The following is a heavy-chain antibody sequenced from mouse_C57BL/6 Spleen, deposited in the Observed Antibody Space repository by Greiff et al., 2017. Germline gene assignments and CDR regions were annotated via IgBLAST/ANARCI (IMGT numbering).Heavy chain of an antibody. CDR2: IDPETGGT. Sequence: QVQLKESGAELVRPGASVTLSCKASGYTFTDYEMHWVKQTPVHGLEWIGAIDPETGGTAYNQKFKGKAILTADKASSTAYREVRSLTSEDTAVYYCTRVGMFTTGVDLYDAMDYWGQGTSVTVSS. J-gene: IGHJ4*01. D-gene: IGHD1-1*01. CDR3: TRVGMFTTGVDLYDAMDY. V-gene: IGHV1-15*01. CDR1: GYTFTDYE.